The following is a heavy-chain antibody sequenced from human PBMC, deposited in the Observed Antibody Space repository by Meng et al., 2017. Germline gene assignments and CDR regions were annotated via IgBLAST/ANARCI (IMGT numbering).Heavy chain of an antibody. Sequence: QVQLVQSGAEVKMPAASVKFSCKVSGYTFIGHYLHWVRQAPGQGLEWMGWINPNSGGTSYAQKFQGRVTMTWDTSVSTAFMELTRLKSDDAALYYCARVGVGAPFDYWGQGTLVTVSS. J-gene: IGHJ4*02. D-gene: IGHD3-16*01. CDR3: ARVGVGAPFDY. CDR1: GYTFIGHY. V-gene: IGHV1-2*02. CDR2: INPNSGGT.